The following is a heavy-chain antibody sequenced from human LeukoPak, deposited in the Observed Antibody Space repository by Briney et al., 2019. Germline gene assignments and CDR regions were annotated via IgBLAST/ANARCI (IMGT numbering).Heavy chain of an antibody. CDR3: ATIGIVGATRNWFDP. D-gene: IGHD1-26*01. J-gene: IGHJ5*02. V-gene: IGHV1-69*13. CDR1: GGTFSTFA. CDR2: IIPIFGTA. Sequence: SVKVSCKASGGTFSTFAISWVRQAPGQGLEWMGGIIPIFGTANYAQKFQGRVTITADESTSTAYMELSSLRSEDTAVYYCATIGIVGATRNWFDPWGQGTLVTVSS.